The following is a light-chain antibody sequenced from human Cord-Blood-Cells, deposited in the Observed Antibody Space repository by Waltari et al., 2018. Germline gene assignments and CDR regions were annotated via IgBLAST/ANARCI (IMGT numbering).Light chain of an antibody. Sequence: IVMTQSPATLSVPPGESAPCSCRASQSVSSNLAWYQHKPGQAPRPPIYGASTRATGIPARFRGSGSGTEFTLTISSLQSEDFAVYYCQQYNNWRTFGQGTKVEIK. CDR2: GAS. J-gene: IGKJ1*01. CDR1: QSVSSN. CDR3: QQYNNWRT. V-gene: IGKV3-15*01.